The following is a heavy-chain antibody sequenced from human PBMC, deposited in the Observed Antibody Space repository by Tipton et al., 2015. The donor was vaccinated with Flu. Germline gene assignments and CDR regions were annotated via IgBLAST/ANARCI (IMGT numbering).Heavy chain of an antibody. CDR3: ARDQSLSARPDY. J-gene: IGHJ4*02. V-gene: IGHV1-46*01. Sequence: QVQLVQSGAEVKKPGASVRVSCKASGYTFTSYYIHWVRQAPGQGLEWMAIISPSGGSTSYAQKFQGRVTVTTDTSTSTVYMALSSLRSEDTAVYYCARDQSLSARPDYWGQGTLVTVSS. D-gene: IGHD6-6*01. CDR2: ISPSGGST. CDR1: GYTFTSYY.